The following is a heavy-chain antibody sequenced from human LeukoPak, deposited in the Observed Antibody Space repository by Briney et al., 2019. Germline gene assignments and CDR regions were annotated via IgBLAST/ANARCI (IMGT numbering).Heavy chain of an antibody. CDR1: GFTFSTYA. CDR2: ISYDGSNK. V-gene: IGHV3-30*18. J-gene: IGHJ6*03. Sequence: PGGSLRLSCAASGFTFSTYAMTWVRQAPGKGLEWVAVISYDGSNKYYADSVKGRFTISRDNSKNTLYLQMNSLRAEDTAVYYCAKTKYSGYDSHYYYYMDVWGKGTTVTVSS. D-gene: IGHD5-12*01. CDR3: AKTKYSGYDSHYYYYMDV.